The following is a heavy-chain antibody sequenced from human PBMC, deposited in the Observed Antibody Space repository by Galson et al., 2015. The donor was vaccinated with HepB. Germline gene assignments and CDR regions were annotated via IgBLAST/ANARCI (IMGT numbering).Heavy chain of an antibody. D-gene: IGHD3-10*01. CDR1: GFTFSSYS. V-gene: IGHV3-48*01. CDR3: ARDPYYGSGSYLFHYYYLDV. Sequence: SLRLSCAASGFTFSSYSMNWVRQAPGKGLEWVSYISSSSSTIYYADSVKGRFTISRDNAKNSLYLQMNSLRAEDTAVYYCARDPYYGSGSYLFHYYYLDVWGKGTTVTVSS. J-gene: IGHJ6*03. CDR2: ISSSSSTI.